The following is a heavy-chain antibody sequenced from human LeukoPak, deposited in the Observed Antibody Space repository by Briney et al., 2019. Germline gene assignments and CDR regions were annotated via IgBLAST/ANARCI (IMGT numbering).Heavy chain of an antibody. CDR1: GGSISSYY. V-gene: IGHV4-59*01. Sequence: TSETLSLTCTVSGGSISSYYWSWIRQPPGKGLEWIGYIYYSGSTNYNPSLKSRVTISVDTSKNQFSLKLSSVTAADTAVYYCARVVAVAGTPDAFDIWGQGTMATVSS. CDR3: ARVVAVAGTPDAFDI. CDR2: IYYSGST. D-gene: IGHD6-19*01. J-gene: IGHJ3*02.